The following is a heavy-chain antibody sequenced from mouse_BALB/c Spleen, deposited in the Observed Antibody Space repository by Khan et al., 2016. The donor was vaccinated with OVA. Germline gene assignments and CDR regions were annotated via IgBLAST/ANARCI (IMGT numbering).Heavy chain of an antibody. CDR2: INTYTGEP. Sequence: LVESGPELKKPGETVKISCKASGYTFTSYGMNWVKQSPGKALKWMGWINTYTGEPTYADDFKGRFAFSLDTSASTAYLQINNLKYEDTATYVGTAPSYFSKTEDNWGQGTSVTVSS. D-gene: IGHD2-10*01. CDR3: TAPSYFSKTEDN. J-gene: IGHJ4*01. V-gene: IGHV9-3-1*01. CDR1: GYTFTSYG.